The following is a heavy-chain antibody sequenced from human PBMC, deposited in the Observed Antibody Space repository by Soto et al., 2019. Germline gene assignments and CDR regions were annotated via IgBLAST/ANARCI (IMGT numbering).Heavy chain of an antibody. V-gene: IGHV5-10-1*01. D-gene: IGHD1-7*01. CDR3: ARXGLTGTTLDYYYYGMDV. J-gene: IGHJ6*02. CDR1: GYSFTIYW. Sequence: GESVKISCTGSGYSFTIYWISWARQMPGKGLEWMGRIDPSDSYTNYSPSFQGHVTISADKSISTAYLQWSSLKASDTAMYYCARXGLTGTTLDYYYYGMDVWGQGTTVTVSS. CDR2: IDPSDSYT.